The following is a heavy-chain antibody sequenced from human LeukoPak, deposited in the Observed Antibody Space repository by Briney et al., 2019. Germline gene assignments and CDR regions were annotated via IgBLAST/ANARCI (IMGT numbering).Heavy chain of an antibody. CDR3: ATPLHDYGDYELSSH. CDR1: GFTFSSYS. J-gene: IGHJ4*02. Sequence: GGSLRLSCAASGFTFSSYSMNWVRQAPGKGLEWVSYISSSSSTIYYADSVKGRFTISRDNAKNSLYLQMNSLRAEDTAVYYCATPLHDYGDYELSSHWGQGTLVTVSS. D-gene: IGHD4-17*01. V-gene: IGHV3-48*04. CDR2: ISSSSSTI.